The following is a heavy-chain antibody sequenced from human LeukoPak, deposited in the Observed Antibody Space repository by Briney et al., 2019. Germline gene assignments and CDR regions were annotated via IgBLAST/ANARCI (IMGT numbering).Heavy chain of an antibody. Sequence: ASAKVSCKASGYTFSDNYIQWVRQAPGQGLEWMGWINPNSGGTRSAQQFQGRIITTRDTSISTAYMELRSLRFDDTAVYYCARAPHDCRSTACCWVYWGQGTLVTVSS. CDR1: GYTFSDNY. CDR2: INPNSGGT. V-gene: IGHV1-2*02. CDR3: ARAPHDCRSTACCWVY. J-gene: IGHJ4*02. D-gene: IGHD2-2*01.